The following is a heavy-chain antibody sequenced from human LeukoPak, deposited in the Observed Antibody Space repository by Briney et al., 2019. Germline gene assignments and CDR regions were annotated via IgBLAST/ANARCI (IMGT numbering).Heavy chain of an antibody. J-gene: IGHJ4*02. CDR1: GYTFTGKF. V-gene: IGHV1-2*02. D-gene: IGHD3/OR15-3a*01. Sequence: RASVKVSFKASGYTFTGKFIHWVRQAPGQGLEWMGWIDPNSGGTDYAQKFRGRVTMTRDTSTSTAYMDLSSLISDDTAVYYCVRDREGLAYFDYWGQGTLVTVSS. CDR2: IDPNSGGT. CDR3: VRDREGLAYFDY.